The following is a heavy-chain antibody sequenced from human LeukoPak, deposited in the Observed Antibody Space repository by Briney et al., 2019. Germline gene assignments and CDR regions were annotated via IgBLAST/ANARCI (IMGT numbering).Heavy chain of an antibody. CDR2: IFTSGST. V-gene: IGHV4-61*02. CDR3: ARDRRSYSNYYMDV. D-gene: IGHD4-11*01. CDR1: GESISSGRYY. J-gene: IGHJ6*03. Sequence: NSSETLSLTCSVSGESISSGRYYWSWIRQPAEKGLEWIGRIFTSGSTNFNPSLKSRVTISVDTSKNQFSLKLSSVTAADTAVYYCARDRRSYSNYYMDVWGKGTTVTVSS.